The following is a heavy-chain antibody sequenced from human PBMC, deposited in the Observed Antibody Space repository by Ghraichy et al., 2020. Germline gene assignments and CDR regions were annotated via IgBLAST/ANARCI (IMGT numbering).Heavy chain of an antibody. CDR2: IYYSGST. D-gene: IGHD6-13*01. Sequence: TLSLTCTVSGGSISSSSYYWGWIRQPPGKGLEWIGSIYYSGSTYYNPSLKSRVTISVDTSKNQFSLKLSSVTAADTAVYYCARHELSSSWYWTGGGWFDPWGQGTLVTVSS. V-gene: IGHV4-39*01. CDR1: GGSISSSSYY. CDR3: ARHELSSSWYWTGGGWFDP. J-gene: IGHJ5*02.